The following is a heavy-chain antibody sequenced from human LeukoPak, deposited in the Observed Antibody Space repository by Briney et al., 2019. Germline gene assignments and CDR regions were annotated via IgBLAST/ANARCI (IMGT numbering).Heavy chain of an antibody. J-gene: IGHJ3*02. V-gene: IGHV1-46*01. CDR2: INPSGGST. CDR3: ARASVPRDGYNLSGIGAFDI. CDR1: GYTFTSYY. Sequence: GASVTVSCKASGYTFTSYYMHWVRQAPGQGLEWMGIINPSGGSTSYAQKFQGRVTMTRDMSTSTVYMELSSLRSEDTAVYYCARASVPRDGYNLSGIGAFDIWGQGTMVTVSS. D-gene: IGHD5-24*01.